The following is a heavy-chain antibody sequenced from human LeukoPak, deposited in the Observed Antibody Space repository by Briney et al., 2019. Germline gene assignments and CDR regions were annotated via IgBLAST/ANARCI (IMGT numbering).Heavy chain of an antibody. V-gene: IGHV4-59*01. D-gene: IGHD5-18*01. CDR2: IYYSGST. CDR3: ARRGNSYGYYDY. J-gene: IGHJ4*02. Sequence: SETLSLTCTVSGGSISSYYWSWIRQPPGKGLEWIGYIYYSGSTNYNPSLKSRVTISVDTSKNQFSLKLTSVTAADTAVHYCARRGNSYGYYDYWGQGTLVTVSS. CDR1: GGSISSYY.